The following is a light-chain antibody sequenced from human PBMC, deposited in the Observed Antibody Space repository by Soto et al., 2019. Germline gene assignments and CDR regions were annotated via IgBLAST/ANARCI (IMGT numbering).Light chain of an antibody. V-gene: IGLV1-47*02. CDR1: SSNICGTNY. CDR2: SNN. J-gene: IGLJ2*01. CDR3: ASWDDRLGAVI. Sequence: QSGRTQPPSASGTPGQRVFISCSGSSSNICGTNYPYWSQQLPGADPKLLMHSNNLRPSGVPERISGSKSGTSASLAISGLRSEDEAVYYCASWDDRLGAVIFGGGTKVTVL.